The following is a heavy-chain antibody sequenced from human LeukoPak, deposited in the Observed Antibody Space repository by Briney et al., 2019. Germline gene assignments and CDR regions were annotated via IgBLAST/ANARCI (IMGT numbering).Heavy chain of an antibody. V-gene: IGHV1-8*03. CDR1: GYTFTSYD. CDR2: MNPNSGNT. CDR3: ARGRWNHNLYTLAY. D-gene: IGHD1-14*01. Sequence: SSVKVSCKASGYTFTSYDIHWVRQATGQGLEWMGWMNPNSGNTGYAQKFQGRVTITRNTSISTAHMELSSLRSEDTAVYYCARGRWNHNLYTLAYWGQGTLVTVSS. J-gene: IGHJ4*02.